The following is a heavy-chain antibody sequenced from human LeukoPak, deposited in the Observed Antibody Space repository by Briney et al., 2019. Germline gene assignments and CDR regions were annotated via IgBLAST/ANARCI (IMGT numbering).Heavy chain of an antibody. CDR2: ISGSGGST. CDR1: GFTFSSYA. D-gene: IGHD1-26*01. CDR3: AKGLLGWFDP. J-gene: IGHJ5*02. V-gene: IGHV3-23*01. Sequence: TGGSLRLSCAASGFTFSSYAMGWVRQAPGKGLEWVSAISGSGGSTYYADPVKGRFTISRDNSKNTLYLQMNSLRAEDTAVYYCAKGLLGWFDPWGQGTLVTVSS.